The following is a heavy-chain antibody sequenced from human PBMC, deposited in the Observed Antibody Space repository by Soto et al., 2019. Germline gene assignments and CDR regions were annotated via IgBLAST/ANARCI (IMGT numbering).Heavy chain of an antibody. J-gene: IGHJ6*02. Sequence: QVQLQESGPGLVKPSQTLSLTCTVSGGSISSGDYYWSWIRQPPGKGLEWIGYIYYSGSTYYNPALQSGVTISVNHAKNQFSREPSPVTAAVTAVYYWARDRIQLWAPGGGDVWGQGTTVTVSS. CDR2: IYYSGST. CDR1: GGSISSGDYY. V-gene: IGHV4-30-4*01. D-gene: IGHD5-18*01. CDR3: ARDRIQLWAPGGGDV.